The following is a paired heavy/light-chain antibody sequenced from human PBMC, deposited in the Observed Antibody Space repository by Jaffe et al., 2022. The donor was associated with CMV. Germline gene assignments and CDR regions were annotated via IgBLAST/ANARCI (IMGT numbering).Light chain of an antibody. CDR3: QQSYITPWT. CDR2: AAS. Sequence: DIQMTQSPASLSASVGDRVTVTCRASQSISRYINWYQQKPGKAPKLLIYAASSLQSGVPSRFRGSGSGTDFNLMISSLQPEDFATYYCQQSYITPWTFGQGTKVEV. J-gene: IGKJ1*01. CDR1: QSISRY. V-gene: IGKV1-39*01.
Heavy chain of an antibody. CDR1: GDSVISYY. Sequence: QVQLQESGPGLVKPSETLSLTCTVSGDSVISYYWTWIRQPAGKGLEWIGRVYPSGSTDYNPSLKSRVTMSVATSKNQFSLKLSSVTAADTAVYYCARVVVDTAMAKTGYNYYNMDVWGQGTTVTVSS. CDR2: VYPSGST. J-gene: IGHJ6*02. CDR3: ARVVVDTAMAKTGYNYYNMDV. D-gene: IGHD5-18*01. V-gene: IGHV4-4*07.